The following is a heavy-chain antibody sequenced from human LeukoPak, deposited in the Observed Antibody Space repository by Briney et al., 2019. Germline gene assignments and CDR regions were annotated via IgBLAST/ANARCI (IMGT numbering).Heavy chain of an antibody. Sequence: GRSLRLSCVAAGFTFSPHTMHWVRQAPGKGLEWLAVITENGSDKYYADSVRGRFPLCRDDSKNPLHLQMSRLTTEDTAVYFCVRQSEGLDYWGQGTLVTVSS. CDR1: GFTFSPHT. CDR3: VRQSEGLDY. V-gene: IGHV3-30-3*01. J-gene: IGHJ4*02. CDR2: ITENGSDK.